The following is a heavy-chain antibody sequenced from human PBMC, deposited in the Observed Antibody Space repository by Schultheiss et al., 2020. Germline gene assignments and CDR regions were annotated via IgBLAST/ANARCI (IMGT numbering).Heavy chain of an antibody. CDR3: ARDYRHFDY. V-gene: IGHV4-4*02. CDR2: INHSGST. Sequence: SETLSLTCAVSGGSISSSNWWSWVRQPPGKGLEWIGEINHSGSTNYNPSLKSRVTISVDTSKNQFSLKLSSVTAADTAVYYCARDYRHFDYWGQGTLVTVSS. CDR1: GGSISSSNW. D-gene: IGHD3-16*02. J-gene: IGHJ4*02.